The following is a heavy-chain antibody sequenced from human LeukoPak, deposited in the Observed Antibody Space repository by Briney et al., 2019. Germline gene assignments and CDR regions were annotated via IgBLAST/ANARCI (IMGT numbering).Heavy chain of an antibody. D-gene: IGHD1-26*01. Sequence: GGSLRLSCTASGFTFGDFPMSWVRQAPGKGLEWVANIKQDGNEKYYVDSVKGRFTISRDNAKNPLDLQMNTLTTEDTAFYYCAKDSVGSANVGALYYFDYWGQGTLVTVSS. V-gene: IGHV3-7*03. J-gene: IGHJ4*02. CDR2: IKQDGNEK. CDR1: GFTFGDFP. CDR3: AKDSVGSANVGALYYFDY.